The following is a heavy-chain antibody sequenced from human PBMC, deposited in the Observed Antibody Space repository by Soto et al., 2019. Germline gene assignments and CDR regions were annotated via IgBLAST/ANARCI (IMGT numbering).Heavy chain of an antibody. CDR2: VNHRGST. D-gene: IGHD3-10*01. V-gene: IGHV4-34*02. CDR1: GGSFSDHY. Sequence: QVQLQQWGAGLLKPSETLSLTCAVYGGSFSDHYWSWIRQPPGKGLEWLGEVNHRGSTNYNPSLKSRGTVSADTSKNQFSLKLSSLTAADTAVYYCSRRYSFGSGKYGVDVWGQGTMVTVSS. J-gene: IGHJ6*02. CDR3: SRRYSFGSGKYGVDV.